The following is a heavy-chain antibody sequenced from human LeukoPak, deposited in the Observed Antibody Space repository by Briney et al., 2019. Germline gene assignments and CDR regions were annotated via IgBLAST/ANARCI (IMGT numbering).Heavy chain of an antibody. CDR3: ARWLPEKYYFDY. CDR2: IYHSGST. CDR1: GYSISSGYY. D-gene: IGHD5-12*01. Sequence: SETLSLTCTVSGYSISSGYYWGWIRQPPGKGPEWIGSIYHSGSTYYNPSLKSRVTISVDTSKNQFSLKLSSVTAADTAVYYCARWLPEKYYFDYWGQGTLVTVSS. J-gene: IGHJ4*02. V-gene: IGHV4-38-2*02.